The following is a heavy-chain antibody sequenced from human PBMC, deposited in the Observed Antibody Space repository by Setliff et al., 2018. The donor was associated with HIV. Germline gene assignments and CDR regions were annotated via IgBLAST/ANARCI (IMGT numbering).Heavy chain of an antibody. D-gene: IGHD3-10*01. CDR1: GFTFSSYG. V-gene: IGHV3-30*02. CDR2: IRYDGSNK. Sequence: PGGSLRLSCAASGFTFSSYGMHWVRQAPGKGLEWVAFIRYDGSNKYYADSVKGRFTISRDNSKNTLYLQMNSLRAEDTAVYYCAKGLGEELYYYYGMDVWGQGTTVTVSS. J-gene: IGHJ6*02. CDR3: AKGLGEELYYYYGMDV.